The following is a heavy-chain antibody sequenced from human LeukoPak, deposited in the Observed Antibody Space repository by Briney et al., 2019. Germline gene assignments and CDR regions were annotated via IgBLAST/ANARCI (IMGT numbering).Heavy chain of an antibody. V-gene: IGHV4-4*02. CDR3: ARVPPLRDGYNYAFDI. CDR1: GGSISSSNW. CDR2: IYHSGST. J-gene: IGHJ3*02. Sequence: SGTLSLTCAVSGGSISSSNWWSWVRQPPGKGLEWIGEIYHSGSTNYNPSLKSRVTISVDKSKNQFSLKLSSVTAADTAVYYCARVPPLRDGYNYAFDIWGQGTMVTVSS. D-gene: IGHD5-24*01.